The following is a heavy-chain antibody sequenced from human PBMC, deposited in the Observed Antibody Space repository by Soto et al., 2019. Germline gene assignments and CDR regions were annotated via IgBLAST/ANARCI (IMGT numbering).Heavy chain of an antibody. D-gene: IGHD2-15*01. Sequence: GSLRLSCGASGFTFSSYSMNWVRQAPGTGLEWVSYISFSSSHTYYADSVKGRFTISRDNAKNSLYLQMNILRAEDTAVYYCARGGLADFDYWGPGTLVTVSS. J-gene: IGHJ4*02. CDR2: ISFSSSHT. CDR3: ARGGLADFDY. V-gene: IGHV3-48*01. CDR1: GFTFSSYS.